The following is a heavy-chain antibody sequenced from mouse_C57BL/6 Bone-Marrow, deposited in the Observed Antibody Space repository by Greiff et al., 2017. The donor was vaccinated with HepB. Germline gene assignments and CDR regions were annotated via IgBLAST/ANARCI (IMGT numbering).Heavy chain of an antibody. CDR3: ARRSFAY. V-gene: IGHV1-50*01. CDR1: GYTFTSYW. CDR2: IDPSDSYT. Sequence: QVQLQQPGAELVKPGASVKLSCKASGYTFTSYWMQWVKQRPGQGLEWIGEIDPSDSYTNYNQKFKGKATLTVDTSSSTAYMQLSSLTSEDYAVYYCARRSFAYWGQGTLVTVSA. J-gene: IGHJ3*01.